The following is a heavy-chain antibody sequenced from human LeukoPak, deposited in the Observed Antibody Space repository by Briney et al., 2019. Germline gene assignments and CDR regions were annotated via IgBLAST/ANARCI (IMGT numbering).Heavy chain of an antibody. CDR1: GGAFSSYA. CDR2: IIPIFGTA. Sequence: QFSSQASGGAFSSYAISWVRPAPGQGLEWMGGIIPIFGTANYAQKFQGRVTITADESTSTAYMELSSLRSEDTAVYYCARASWIVGATYSEGASFDYWGQGTLVTVSS. V-gene: IGHV1-69*01. J-gene: IGHJ4*02. CDR3: ARASWIVGATYSEGASFDY. D-gene: IGHD1-26*01.